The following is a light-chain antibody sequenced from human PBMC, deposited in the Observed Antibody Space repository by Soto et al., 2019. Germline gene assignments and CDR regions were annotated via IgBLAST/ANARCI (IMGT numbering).Light chain of an antibody. CDR2: DAY. J-gene: IGKJ5*01. CDR1: QSVSNNY. CDR3: QQRSNWPPT. V-gene: IGKV3-11*01. Sequence: EIVLTQSPGTLSLSPVERATLSCMASQSVSNNYLAWYQQKPGQAPRLLIYDAYNRATGIPARFSGSGSGTDFTLTISSLEPEDFAVYYCQQRSNWPPTFGQGTRLEIK.